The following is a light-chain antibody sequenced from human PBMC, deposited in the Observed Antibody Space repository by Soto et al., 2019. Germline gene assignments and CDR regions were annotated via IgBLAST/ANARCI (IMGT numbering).Light chain of an antibody. CDR3: AAWDDSLNGVV. V-gene: IGLV1-44*01. J-gene: IGLJ2*01. Sequence: QSVLTQPPSASGTPGQRVTISCSGSSSNIGSNTVNWYQHLPGTAPKLLIYSNDQRPSGVPDRFSGSKSGTSASLAISGLQSADEADYYCAAWDDSLNGVVFGGGTQLTVL. CDR2: SND. CDR1: SSNIGSNT.